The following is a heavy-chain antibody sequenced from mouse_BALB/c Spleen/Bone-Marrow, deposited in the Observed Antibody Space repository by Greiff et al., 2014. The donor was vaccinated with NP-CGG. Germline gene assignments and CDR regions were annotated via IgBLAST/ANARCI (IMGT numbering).Heavy chain of an antibody. Sequence: QVQLQQSGPELVKPGASVRISCKASGYTFTSYYIHWVKQRPGQGLEWIGWIYPGNVNTKYHEKFKVKATLTADKSSSTAYMQLSRLTSEYSAVDCWANDKCAMDYWGQGTSVTVSS. J-gene: IGHJ4*01. CDR1: GYTFTSYY. CDR2: IYPGNVNT. V-gene: IGHV1S56*01. CDR3: ANDKCAMDY. D-gene: IGHD1-3*01.